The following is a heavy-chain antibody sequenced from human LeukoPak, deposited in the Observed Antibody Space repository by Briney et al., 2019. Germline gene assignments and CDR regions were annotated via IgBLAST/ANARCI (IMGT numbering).Heavy chain of an antibody. J-gene: IGHJ4*02. V-gene: IGHV4-59*01. Sequence: PSETLSLTCTVSGGSISSYYWSWIRQPPGKGLEWIGYIYYSGSTNYNPSLKSRVTISVDTSKNQFSLKLSSVTAADTAVYYCARGSYYYDSSGFDYWGQGTLVTVSS. D-gene: IGHD3-22*01. CDR2: IYYSGST. CDR1: GGSISSYY. CDR3: ARGSYYYDSSGFDY.